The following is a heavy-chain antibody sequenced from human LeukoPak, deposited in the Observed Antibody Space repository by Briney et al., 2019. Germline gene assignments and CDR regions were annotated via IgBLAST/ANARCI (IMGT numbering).Heavy chain of an antibody. CDR3: AREIVGVPAAMRNALDI. Sequence: ASVKVSCKASGGTFSSYAISWVRQAPGHGLEWLGGIIPIFGTANYAQEFQGRVTITADAATRTAYMELSSLRSEDTAVYSCAREIVGVPAAMRNALDIWGQGTMVTVSS. V-gene: IGHV1-69*13. D-gene: IGHD2-2*01. CDR2: IIPIFGTA. CDR1: GGTFSSYA. J-gene: IGHJ3*02.